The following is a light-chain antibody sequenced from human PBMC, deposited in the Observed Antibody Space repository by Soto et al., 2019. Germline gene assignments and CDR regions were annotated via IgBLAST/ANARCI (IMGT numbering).Light chain of an antibody. Sequence: QSVLTQPPSASGSPGQSVTISCTGTSSDVGAYKYVSWYQQYPGKAPKLMIYEVSKRPSGVPDRFSGSKSGNTASLTVSGLQAEDEADYYCTSYVGSDTWVFGGGTPLTVL. V-gene: IGLV2-8*01. J-gene: IGLJ3*02. CDR3: TSYVGSDTWV. CDR2: EVS. CDR1: SSDVGAYKY.